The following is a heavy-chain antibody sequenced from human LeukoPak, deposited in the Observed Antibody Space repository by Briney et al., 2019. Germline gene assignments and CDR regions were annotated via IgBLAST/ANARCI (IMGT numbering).Heavy chain of an antibody. J-gene: IGHJ3*02. V-gene: IGHV3-23*01. Sequence: TGGSLRLSCAASGFTFSSYAMSWVRQAPGKGLEWVSAISGSGGSTYYADSVKGRFTISRDNSKNTLYLQMNSLRAEDTAVYYCAKVSFISRDAFDIWDQGTMVTVSS. CDR1: GFTFSSYA. CDR3: AKVSFISRDAFDI. D-gene: IGHD2-15*01. CDR2: ISGSGGST.